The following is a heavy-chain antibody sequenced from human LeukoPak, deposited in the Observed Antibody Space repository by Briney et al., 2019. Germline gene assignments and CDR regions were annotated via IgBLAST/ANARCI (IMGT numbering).Heavy chain of an antibody. Sequence: GGSLRLSCVASGFTFSSYAMHWVRQAPGKGLEWVAVISYDGSNKYYADSVKGRFTISRDNSKNTLYLQMNSLRAEDTAVYYCARDVESAWLGYRAFDYWGQGTLVTVSS. CDR3: ARDVESAWLGYRAFDY. J-gene: IGHJ4*02. CDR2: ISYDGSNK. CDR1: GFTFSSYA. V-gene: IGHV3-30-3*01. D-gene: IGHD5-24*01.